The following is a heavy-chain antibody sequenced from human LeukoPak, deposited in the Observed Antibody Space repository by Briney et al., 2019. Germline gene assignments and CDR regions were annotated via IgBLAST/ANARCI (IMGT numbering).Heavy chain of an antibody. J-gene: IGHJ4*02. CDR1: GFTFSSYA. D-gene: IGHD3-3*01. CDR3: AKDPSVVIILNYFDY. V-gene: IGHV3-23*01. CDR2: ISGSGGST. Sequence: PGGSLRLSCAASGFTFSSYAMSWVRQAPGKGLDWVSAISGSGGSTYYADSVKGRFTISRDNSKNTLYLQMNSLRAEDTAVYYCAKDPSVVIILNYFDYWGQGTLVTVSS.